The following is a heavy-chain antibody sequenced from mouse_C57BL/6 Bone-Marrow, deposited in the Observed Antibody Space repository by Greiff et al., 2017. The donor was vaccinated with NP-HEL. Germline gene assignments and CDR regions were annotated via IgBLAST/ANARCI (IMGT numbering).Heavy chain of an antibody. CDR2: ISNLAYSI. Sequence: EVKLMESGGGLVQPGGSLKLSCAASGFTFSDYGMAWVRQAPRKGPEWVAFISNLAYSIYYADTVTGRFTISRENAKNTLYLEMSSLRSEDTAMYYCARHGYGSSYRYFDVWGTGTTVTVSS. V-gene: IGHV5-15*01. J-gene: IGHJ1*03. CDR3: ARHGYGSSYRYFDV. D-gene: IGHD1-1*01. CDR1: GFTFSDYG.